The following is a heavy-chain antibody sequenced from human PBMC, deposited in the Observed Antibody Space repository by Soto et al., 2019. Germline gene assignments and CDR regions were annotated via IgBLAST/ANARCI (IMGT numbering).Heavy chain of an antibody. CDR2: ISGSGGSA. CDR3: AKDLIRRSIAAGY. V-gene: IGHV3-23*01. J-gene: IGHJ4*02. D-gene: IGHD6-13*01. CDR1: GFPFSLYL. Sequence: GGSLRLSCAASGFPFSLYLMSWVRQAPGKELEWVSAISGSGGSAYYADSVKGRFTISRDNSKNTLYLQMNSLRAEDTAVYYCAKDLIRRSIAAGYWGQGTLVTVSS.